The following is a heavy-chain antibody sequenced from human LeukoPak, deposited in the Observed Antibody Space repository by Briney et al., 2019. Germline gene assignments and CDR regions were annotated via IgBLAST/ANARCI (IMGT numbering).Heavy chain of an antibody. D-gene: IGHD6-13*01. Sequence: KPSETLSLTCAVYGGSFSGYYWSWIRQPSGXXLEWIGEINHSGSTNYNPSLKSRVTISADTSKNQFSLKLSSVTAADTAVYYCASSSWYKAPYWGQGTLVTVSS. J-gene: IGHJ4*02. CDR1: GGSFSGYY. CDR3: ASSSWYKAPY. V-gene: IGHV4-34*01. CDR2: INHSGST.